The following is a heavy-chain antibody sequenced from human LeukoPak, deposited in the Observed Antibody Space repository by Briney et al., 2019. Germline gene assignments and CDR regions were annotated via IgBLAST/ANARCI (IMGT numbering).Heavy chain of an antibody. CDR1: GGTFSSYA. CDR2: IIPIFGTA. J-gene: IGHJ5*02. Sequence: SVKVSCKASGGTFSSYAISWVRQAPGQGLEWMGGIIPIFGTANYAQKFQGRVTITADESTSTAYMELSSLRSEGTAVYYCARDLYCSGGSCTPPNRAFDPWGQGTLVTVSS. V-gene: IGHV1-69*01. D-gene: IGHD2-15*01. CDR3: ARDLYCSGGSCTPPNRAFDP.